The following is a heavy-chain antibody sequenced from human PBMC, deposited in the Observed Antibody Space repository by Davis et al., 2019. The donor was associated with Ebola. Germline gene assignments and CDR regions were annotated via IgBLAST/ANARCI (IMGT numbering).Heavy chain of an antibody. CDR2: ISAYNDNT. V-gene: IGHV1-18*01. CDR3: ARDMGMVHEANWFDP. D-gene: IGHD3-10*01. Sequence: AASVKVSCKASGYTFTSYGITWVRQAPGQGLDWMGWISAYNDNTNYAQKLQGRVTMTTDTSTSTAYMELRRLRSDDTAVYYCARDMGMVHEANWFDPWGQGTLVTVSS. J-gene: IGHJ5*02. CDR1: GYTFTSYG.